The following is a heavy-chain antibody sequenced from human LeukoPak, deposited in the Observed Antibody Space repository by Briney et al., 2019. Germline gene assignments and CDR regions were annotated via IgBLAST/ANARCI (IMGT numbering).Heavy chain of an antibody. J-gene: IGHJ4*02. CDR1: GGSISSSSYY. Sequence: SETLPLTCTVSGGSISSSSYYWGWIRQPPGKGLEWIGSIYYSGSTYYNPSLKGRVTISVDTSKNQFSLKLSSVTAADTAVYYCARDGWIAARIEYFDYWGQGTLVTVSS. D-gene: IGHD6-6*01. CDR2: IYYSGST. CDR3: ARDGWIAARIEYFDY. V-gene: IGHV4-39*07.